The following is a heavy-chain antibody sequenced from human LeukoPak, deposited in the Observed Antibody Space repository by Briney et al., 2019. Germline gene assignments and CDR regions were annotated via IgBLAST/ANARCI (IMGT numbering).Heavy chain of an antibody. D-gene: IGHD3-3*01. V-gene: IGHV4-59*01. CDR2: VYHTGST. Sequence: SETLSLTCSVSGGSTNNYYWSWIRQPPGKRLEWIGSVYHTGSTDYNPSLRSPVTISVDTSKNHFSLKVTSVTAADTAIYYCARDRLGGAVAPWIPEYWGQGILVTVS. CDR3: ARDRLGGAVAPWIPEY. J-gene: IGHJ4*02. CDR1: GGSTNNYY.